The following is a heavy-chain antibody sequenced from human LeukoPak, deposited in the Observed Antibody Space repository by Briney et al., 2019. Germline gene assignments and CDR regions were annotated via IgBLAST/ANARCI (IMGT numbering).Heavy chain of an antibody. CDR1: GFTFSSNW. Sequence: GGSLRLSCAASGFTFSSNWMSWVRQAPGMGLEWVAKIKQDGSEKYYVDSVKGRFTISRDNAKNSLYLQMNSLRAEDTAVYYCARDSYYYDSSGYYYYYYYMDVWGKGTTVTVSS. J-gene: IGHJ6*03. V-gene: IGHV3-7*01. D-gene: IGHD3-22*01. CDR3: ARDSYYYDSSGYYYYYYYMDV. CDR2: IKQDGSEK.